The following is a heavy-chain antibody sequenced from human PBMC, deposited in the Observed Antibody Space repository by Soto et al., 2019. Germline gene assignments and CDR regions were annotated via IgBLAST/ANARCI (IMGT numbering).Heavy chain of an antibody. J-gene: IGHJ4*02. D-gene: IGHD3-22*01. CDR3: AREGGSPYYYDSSGPPADLDY. V-gene: IGHV1-46*01. Sequence: ASVKVSCKASGYTFTSYYMHWVRQAPGQGLEWMGIINPSGGSTSYAQKFQGRVTMTRDTSTSTVYMELGSLRSEDTAVYYCAREGGSPYYYDSSGPPADLDYWGQGTLVTVS. CDR2: INPSGGST. CDR1: GYTFTSYY.